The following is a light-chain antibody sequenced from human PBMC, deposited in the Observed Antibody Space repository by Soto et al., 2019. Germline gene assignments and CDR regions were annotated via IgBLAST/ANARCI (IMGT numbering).Light chain of an antibody. V-gene: IGKV1-39*01. Sequence: DIRMTQSPSSLSASVGDTVTITCRASQGISDYLSWFQQRPGKAPSLLIYATFNLQTGVPSRFSGSGSGTDFTLSITGLQPEDFATYYCQQTYDTLFSFGPGTTLDLK. CDR1: QGISDY. J-gene: IGKJ3*01. CDR2: ATF. CDR3: QQTYDTLFS.